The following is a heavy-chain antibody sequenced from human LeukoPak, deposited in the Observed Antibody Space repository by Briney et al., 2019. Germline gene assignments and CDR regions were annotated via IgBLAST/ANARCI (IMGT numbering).Heavy chain of an antibody. J-gene: IGHJ4*02. CDR3: ARDQGGYYFDY. Sequence: PSETLSLTCTVSGGSISRSSYYWGWIRQPPGKGLEWIGNIYYSGSTYYNPSLKSRLTISADTSKNQFSLKLSSVTAADTAVYYCARDQGGYYFDYWGQGTLVTVSS. D-gene: IGHD3-16*01. CDR2: IYYSGST. V-gene: IGHV4-39*02. CDR1: GGSISRSSYY.